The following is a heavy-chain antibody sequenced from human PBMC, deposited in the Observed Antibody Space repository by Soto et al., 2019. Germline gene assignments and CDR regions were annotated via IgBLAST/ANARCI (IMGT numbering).Heavy chain of an antibody. CDR2: ISSSSSYI. D-gene: IGHD6-13*01. CDR3: ARDGTGRYYYGMDV. Sequence: PGGSLRLSCAASGFTFSSYSMNWVRQAPGKGLEWVSSISSSSSYIYYADSVKGRFTISRDNAKISLYLQMNSLRAEDTAVYYCARDGTGRYYYGMDVWGQGTTVTVSS. J-gene: IGHJ6*02. CDR1: GFTFSSYS. V-gene: IGHV3-21*01.